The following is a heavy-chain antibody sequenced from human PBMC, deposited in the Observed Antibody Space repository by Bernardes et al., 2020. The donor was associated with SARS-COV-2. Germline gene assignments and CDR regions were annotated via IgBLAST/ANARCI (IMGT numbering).Heavy chain of an antibody. CDR2: INHSGST. Sequence: SETLSLTCAVYGGSFSGYYWSWIRQPPGKGLEWIGEINHSGSTNYNPSLKSRVTISVDTSKNQFSLKLISVTAADTAVYYCARGCRGGPIVVVPAAISWRYYGMDVWGQGTTVTVSS. V-gene: IGHV4-34*01. CDR3: ARGCRGGPIVVVPAAISWRYYGMDV. D-gene: IGHD2-2*01. J-gene: IGHJ6*02. CDR1: GGSFSGYY.